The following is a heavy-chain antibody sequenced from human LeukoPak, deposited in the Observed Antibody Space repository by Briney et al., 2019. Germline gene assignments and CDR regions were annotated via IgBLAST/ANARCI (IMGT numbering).Heavy chain of an antibody. V-gene: IGHV3-33*01. J-gene: IGHJ4*02. CDR3: ARGYYGSGSYYMGNY. CDR2: IWCDGSNK. CDR1: GFTFSSYA. D-gene: IGHD3-10*01. Sequence: GGSLRLSCAASGFTFSSYAMHWVRQAPGKGLEWVAVIWCDGSNKYYADSVKGRFTISRDNSKNTLYLQMNSLRVEDSALYYCARGYYGSGSYYMGNYWGQGTLVTVSS.